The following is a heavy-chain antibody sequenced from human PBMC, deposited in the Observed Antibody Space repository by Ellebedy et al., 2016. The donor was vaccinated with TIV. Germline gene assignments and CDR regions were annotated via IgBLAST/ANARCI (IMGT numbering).Heavy chain of an antibody. V-gene: IGHV3-21*01. J-gene: IGHJ4*02. CDR2: IGLTSAFI. CDR1: GFSFSTYS. Sequence: GESLKISCAASGFSFSTYSMNWVRQAPGKGLEWVSSIGLTSAFIYYADAVKGRFTISRDNAKNSLYLQMINLRAEDAAVYYCARDYCPSSSRHKVHDYWGQGTLVTVSS. D-gene: IGHD2-2*02. CDR3: ARDYCPSSSRHKVHDY.